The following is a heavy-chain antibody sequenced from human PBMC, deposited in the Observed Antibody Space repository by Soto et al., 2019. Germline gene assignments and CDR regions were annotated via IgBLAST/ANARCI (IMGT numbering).Heavy chain of an antibody. Sequence: ASVKVSCKASGYTFTSYAMHWVRQAPGQRLEWMGWINAGNGNTKYSQKFQGRVTITRDTSASTAYMELGSLRSEDTAVYYCAREGLDYDILTVVNYYFDYWGQGTLVTVSS. CDR2: INAGNGNT. CDR3: AREGLDYDILTVVNYYFDY. D-gene: IGHD3-9*01. J-gene: IGHJ4*02. CDR1: GYTFTSYA. V-gene: IGHV1-3*01.